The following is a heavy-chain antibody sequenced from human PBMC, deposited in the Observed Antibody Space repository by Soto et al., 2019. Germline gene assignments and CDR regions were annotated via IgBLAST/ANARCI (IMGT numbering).Heavy chain of an antibody. Sequence: GGSLRLSCAASGFTFSIYSMNWVRQAPGKGLEWVSSISSSSSYMYYADSVKGRFTISRDNAKNSLYLQMNSLRAEDTAVYYCARESSSWYGRYYYYYGMDVWGQGTTVTVSS. V-gene: IGHV3-21*01. CDR3: ARESSSWYGRYYYYYGMDV. CDR1: GFTFSIYS. J-gene: IGHJ6*02. D-gene: IGHD6-13*01. CDR2: ISSSSSYM.